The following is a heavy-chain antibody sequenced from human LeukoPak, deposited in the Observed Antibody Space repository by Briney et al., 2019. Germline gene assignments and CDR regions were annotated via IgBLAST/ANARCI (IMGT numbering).Heavy chain of an antibody. J-gene: IGHJ5*02. CDR3: ARGAGYGAPHGWFDP. Sequence: SETLSLTCTVSGDSINNYYWSWIRQPAGKGLEWIGRIYGSGSTKYNPSLKSRVTMSVETSENQLSLRLNSVTAADTAVYYCARGAGYGAPHGWFDPWGQGTLVIVSS. CDR1: GDSINNYY. CDR2: IYGSGST. V-gene: IGHV4-4*07. D-gene: IGHD4/OR15-4a*01.